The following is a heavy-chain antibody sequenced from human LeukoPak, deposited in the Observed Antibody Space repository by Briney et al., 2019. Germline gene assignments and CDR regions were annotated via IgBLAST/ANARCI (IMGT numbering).Heavy chain of an antibody. V-gene: IGHV3-43*02. CDR3: AKSGLRFLEWLWVGGFDT. D-gene: IGHD3-3*01. CDR2: ISGDGGST. CDR1: GFTFDDYA. Sequence: GGSLRLSCAASGFTFDDYAMHWVRQAPGKGLEWVSLISGDGGSTYYADSVKGRFTISRDNSKNSLYLQMNSLRTEDSALYYCAKSGLRFLEWLWVGGFDTWGQGTMVTVSS. J-gene: IGHJ3*02.